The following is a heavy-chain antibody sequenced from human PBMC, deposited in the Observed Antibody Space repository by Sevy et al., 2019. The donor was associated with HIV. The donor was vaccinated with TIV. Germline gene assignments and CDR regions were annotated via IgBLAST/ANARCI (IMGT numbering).Heavy chain of an antibody. CDR3: AKDPYGDSYYFDY. CDR2: FSGSGGGT. Sequence: GGSLRLSCAASGFTFSSYAMSWVRQAPGKGLEWVSAFSGSGGGTYYAYSVKGRFTISRDNSKNTLYLQMNSLRAEDTAVYYCAKDPYGDSYYFDYWGQGTLVTVSS. CDR1: GFTFSSYA. J-gene: IGHJ4*02. D-gene: IGHD4-17*01. V-gene: IGHV3-23*01.